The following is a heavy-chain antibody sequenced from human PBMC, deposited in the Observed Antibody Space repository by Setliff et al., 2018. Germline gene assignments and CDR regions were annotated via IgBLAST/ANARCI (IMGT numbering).Heavy chain of an antibody. J-gene: IGHJ6*03. V-gene: IGHV3-23*03. CDR3: AKDLGDDGHYYYYMDV. D-gene: IGHD4-17*01. CDR2: VYRGGSTT. Sequence: PVGSLRLSCAASGFTFSNAWMSWVRQAPGNRLEWVSVVYRGGSTTFYADSVKGWFTISRDDSKNTLYLQMNSLTVDDTAVYHCAKDLGDDGHYYYYMDVWGKGTTVTVS. CDR1: GFTFSNAW.